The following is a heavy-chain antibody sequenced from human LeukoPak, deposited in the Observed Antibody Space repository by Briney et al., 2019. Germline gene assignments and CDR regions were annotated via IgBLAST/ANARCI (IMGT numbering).Heavy chain of an antibody. CDR3: AKDDYDFFY. Sequence: GRSLRLSCAASGFTFSSYAMHWVRQAPGKGLEWVAVISYDGSNKYYADSVKGRFTISRDNSKNTLYLQMNSLRAEDTAVYYCAKDDYDFFYWGQGTLVTVSS. D-gene: IGHD3-3*01. CDR2: ISYDGSNK. J-gene: IGHJ4*02. CDR1: GFTFSSYA. V-gene: IGHV3-30-3*01.